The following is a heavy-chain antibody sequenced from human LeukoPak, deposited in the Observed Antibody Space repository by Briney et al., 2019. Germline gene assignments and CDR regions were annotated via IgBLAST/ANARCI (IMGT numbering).Heavy chain of an antibody. J-gene: IGHJ4*02. CDR2: IHYSGGIT. Sequence: SETLSLTCTISGGSISSYYWSWIRQPPGKGLEWIGYIHYSGGITYYNPSLKSRVTISVDTSKNQFSLSLSSVTAADTAVYYCAILAERGYPLDYWGQGTLVTVSS. D-gene: IGHD5-12*01. V-gene: IGHV4-59*08. CDR3: AILAERGYPLDY. CDR1: GGSISSYY.